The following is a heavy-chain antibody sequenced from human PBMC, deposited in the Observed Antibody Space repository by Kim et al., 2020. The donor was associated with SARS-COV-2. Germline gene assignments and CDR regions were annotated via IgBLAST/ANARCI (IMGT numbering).Heavy chain of an antibody. V-gene: IGHV4-30-2*01. CDR3: ARGGSSWYESWVWFDP. CDR1: GGSISSGGYS. J-gene: IGHJ5*02. CDR2: IYYSGST. D-gene: IGHD6-13*01. Sequence: SETLSLTCAVSGGSISSGGYSWSWIRQPPGKGLEWSGYIYYSGSTYYNPSLKSRVTISVDRSKNQLSLKLSSVTAADTAVYYCARGGSSWYESWVWFDP.